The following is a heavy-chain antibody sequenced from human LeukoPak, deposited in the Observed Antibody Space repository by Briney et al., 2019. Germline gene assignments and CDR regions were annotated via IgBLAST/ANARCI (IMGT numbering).Heavy chain of an antibody. CDR3: AKDRVGDGDYVGNFDC. Sequence: GGSLRLSCAASGFTFSSYGMHWVRQAPGKGLEWVAFIRYDGSTKYYADSMKGRFTISRDNSKTTLYLQMNSLRAEDTAVYYCAKDRVGDGDYVGNFDCWGLGTLVTVSS. V-gene: IGHV3-30*02. J-gene: IGHJ4*02. CDR1: GFTFSSYG. CDR2: IRYDGSTK. D-gene: IGHD4-17*01.